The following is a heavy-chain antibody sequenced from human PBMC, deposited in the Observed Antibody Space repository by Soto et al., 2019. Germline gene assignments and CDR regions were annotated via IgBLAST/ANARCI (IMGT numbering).Heavy chain of an antibody. Sequence: SETLSLTCAVYGGSFSGYYWSWIRQPPGKGLEWIGYIYYSGSTKYNPSLKSRVTISVDRSKNQFSLKLSSVTAADTAVYYCAAGGGLPRYYWGQGTLVTVSS. D-gene: IGHD5-12*01. J-gene: IGHJ4*02. V-gene: IGHV4-59*12. CDR2: IYYSGST. CDR3: AAGGGLPRYY. CDR1: GGSFSGYY.